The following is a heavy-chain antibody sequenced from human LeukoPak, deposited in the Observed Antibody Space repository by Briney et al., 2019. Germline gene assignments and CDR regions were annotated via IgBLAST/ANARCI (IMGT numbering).Heavy chain of an antibody. J-gene: IGHJ4*02. V-gene: IGHV3-7*01. CDR3: ARDLSGVTGYTYGRGIDY. Sequence: GGSLRLSCAASGFTFSSYWMSWVRQAPGKGLEWVANIKRDGSEKYYVDSVKGRFTISRDNATTSLYLQMNSLRAEDTAVYYCARDLSGVTGYTYGRGIDYWGQGTLVTVSS. CDR1: GFTFSSYW. D-gene: IGHD5-18*01. CDR2: IKRDGSEK.